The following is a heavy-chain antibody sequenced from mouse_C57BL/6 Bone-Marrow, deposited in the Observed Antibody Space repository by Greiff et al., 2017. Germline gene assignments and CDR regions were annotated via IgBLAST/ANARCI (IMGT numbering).Heavy chain of an antibody. CDR3: ARGGDDYGYFDV. Sequence: QVQLQQSGPELVKPGASVKISCKASGYAFSSSWMNWVKQRPGKGLEWIGRIYPGDGDTNYNGKFKGKATLTADKSSRTAYMQLSSLTSEDSAVYFCARGGDDYGYFDVWGTGTTVTVSS. J-gene: IGHJ1*03. V-gene: IGHV1-82*01. D-gene: IGHD2-4*01. CDR2: IYPGDGDT. CDR1: GYAFSSSW.